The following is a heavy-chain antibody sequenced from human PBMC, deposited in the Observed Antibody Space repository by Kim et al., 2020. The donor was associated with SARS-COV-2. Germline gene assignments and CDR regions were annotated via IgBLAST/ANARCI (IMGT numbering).Heavy chain of an antibody. CDR2: T. D-gene: IGHD1-26*01. J-gene: IGHJ4*02. CDR3: AKEALPVFDY. Sequence: TNYADAVKGRFTIARDNTKNTLYWQRSRLRAEDTAAYYCAKEALPVFDYWGQGTLVTVSS. V-gene: IGHV3-23*01.